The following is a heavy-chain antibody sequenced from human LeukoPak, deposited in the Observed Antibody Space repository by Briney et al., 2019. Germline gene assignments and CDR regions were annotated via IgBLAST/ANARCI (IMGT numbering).Heavy chain of an antibody. CDR1: GFTFSRYW. V-gene: IGHV3-7*01. J-gene: IGHJ4*02. Sequence: GGSLRLSCAASGFTFSRYWMSWVRQGPGKRLEWVASIKEDGSQKNYADTVKGRFTISRDNAQKSLVLQMNSLRVEDTAVYYCAREAYWGPGTLVSVSS. CDR2: IKEDGSQK. CDR3: AREAY.